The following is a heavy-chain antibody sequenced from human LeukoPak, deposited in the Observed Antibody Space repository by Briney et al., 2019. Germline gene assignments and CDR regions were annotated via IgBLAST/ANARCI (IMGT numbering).Heavy chain of an antibody. Sequence: NPSETLSLTCAVYGGSFSGYYWSWIRQPPGKGLEWIGEINHSGSTNYNPSLKSRVTISVDTSKNQFSLRLSSVTAADTAIYYCARAVSGRFDYWGQGTLVTVSS. CDR3: ARAVSGRFDY. V-gene: IGHV4-34*01. D-gene: IGHD6-19*01. J-gene: IGHJ4*02. CDR1: GGSFSGYY. CDR2: INHSGST.